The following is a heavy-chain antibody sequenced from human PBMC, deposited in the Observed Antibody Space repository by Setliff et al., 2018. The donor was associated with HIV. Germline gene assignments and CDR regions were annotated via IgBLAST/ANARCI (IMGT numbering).Heavy chain of an antibody. Sequence: ASVKVSCKASGYTFSSYDINWVRQATGQGLEWMGWMNPNSGNTGYAQKLQGRVTMTTDTSTSTAYMELRSLRSDDTAVYYCARVPYRGAWFSGGHDAFDVWGQGTMVTVSS. CDR1: GYTFSSYD. J-gene: IGHJ3*01. V-gene: IGHV1-8*02. CDR2: MNPNSGNT. CDR3: ARVPYRGAWFSGGHDAFDV. D-gene: IGHD6-19*01.